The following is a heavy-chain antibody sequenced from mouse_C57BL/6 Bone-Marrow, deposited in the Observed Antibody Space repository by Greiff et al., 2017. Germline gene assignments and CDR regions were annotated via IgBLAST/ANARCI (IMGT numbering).Heavy chain of an antibody. J-gene: IGHJ4*01. D-gene: IGHD2-10*02. CDR1: GFTFSSST. CDR3: ARRSITRAMDY. V-gene: IGHV5-9*01. CDR2: ISGGGGNT. Sequence: EVQGVESGGGLVKPGGSLKLSCAASGFTFSSSTMSWVRQTPEKRLDWVATISGGGGNTYYPDSVKGRFTISRDNAKNTLYLQMSSLRSEDTDLYYCARRSITRAMDYWGQGTSVTVSS.